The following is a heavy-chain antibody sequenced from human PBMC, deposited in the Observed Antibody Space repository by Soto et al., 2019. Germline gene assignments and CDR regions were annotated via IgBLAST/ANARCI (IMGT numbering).Heavy chain of an antibody. V-gene: IGHV3-9*01. J-gene: IGHJ4*02. CDR1: GFTFDDYA. CDR3: AKGYCSSTSCYADY. D-gene: IGHD2-2*01. CDR2: ISWNSGSI. Sequence: EVQLLESGGGLVQPGGSLRLSCAASGFTFDDYAMHWVRQAPGKGLEWVSGISWNSGSIGYADSVKGRFTISRDNAKNSLYLQMNSLRAEDTALYYCAKGYCSSTSCYADYWGQGTLVTVSS.